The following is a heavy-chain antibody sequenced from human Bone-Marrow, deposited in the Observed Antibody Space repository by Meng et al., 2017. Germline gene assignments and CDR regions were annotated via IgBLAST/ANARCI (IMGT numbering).Heavy chain of an antibody. V-gene: IGHV4-34*01. D-gene: IGHD2-15*01. Sequence: LQQWGAGLLKPSETLSLTCAGYGGSFSGYYWSWIHQPPGKGLEWIGEINHSGSTNYNPSLKSRVTISVDTSKNQFSLKLSSVTAADTAVYYCASGYCSGGSCQVGWFDPWGQGTLVTVSS. J-gene: IGHJ5*02. CDR1: GGSFSGYY. CDR3: ASGYCSGGSCQVGWFDP. CDR2: INHSGST.